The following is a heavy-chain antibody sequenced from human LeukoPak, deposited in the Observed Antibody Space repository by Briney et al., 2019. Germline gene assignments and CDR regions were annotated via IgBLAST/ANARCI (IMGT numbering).Heavy chain of an antibody. CDR2: ISDSGGST. Sequence: PGGSLRLSCAVSGFSLSRYAMSWVRKAPGKGLEWVSAISDSGGSTYYADSVKGRFTISRDISRNTLYLQMNTLRAEDTAVYYCAKCRGSSWSDYFDYWGQGTLVTVSS. V-gene: IGHV3-23*01. CDR1: GFSLSRYA. D-gene: IGHD6-13*01. J-gene: IGHJ4*02. CDR3: AKCRGSSWSDYFDY.